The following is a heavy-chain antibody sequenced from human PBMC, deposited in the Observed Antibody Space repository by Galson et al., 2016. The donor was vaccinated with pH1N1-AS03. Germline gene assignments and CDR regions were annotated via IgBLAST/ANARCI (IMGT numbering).Heavy chain of an antibody. D-gene: IGHD3-16*01. J-gene: IGHJ4*02. V-gene: IGHV3-74*01. CDR3: ARGILGDAVGLDS. Sequence: SLRLSCAASGFTFSSYAMSWVRQAPGKGLVWVSRINTDETKTYYADSVEGRFAISRDIAKNTVYLQMNSLGPEDTAVYYCARGILGDAVGLDSWGQGTLVTVSS. CDR1: GFTFSSYA. CDR2: INTDETKT.